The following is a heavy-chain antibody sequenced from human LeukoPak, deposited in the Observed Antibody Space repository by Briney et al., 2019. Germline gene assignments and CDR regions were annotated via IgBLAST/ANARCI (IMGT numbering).Heavy chain of an antibody. CDR2: INHSGST. D-gene: IGHD5-12*01. V-gene: IGHV4-34*01. Sequence: SETLSPTCAVYGGSFSGYYWSWIRQPPGKGLEWIGEINHSGSTNYNPSLKSRVTISVDTSKNQFSLKLSSVTAADTAVYYCARVYGSGYDFRGAFDSWGQGTMVTVSS. CDR1: GGSFSGYY. J-gene: IGHJ3*02. CDR3: ARVYGSGYDFRGAFDS.